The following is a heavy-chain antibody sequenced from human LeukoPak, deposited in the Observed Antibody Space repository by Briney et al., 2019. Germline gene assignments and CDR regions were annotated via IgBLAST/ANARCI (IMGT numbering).Heavy chain of an antibody. CDR3: AKEKGAYCSSTSCYKAFDL. Sequence: GGSLRLSCAASGFTFSSYGMHWVRQAPGKGLEWVAFIRYDGSNKYYADSVKGRFTISRDNSKNTLYLQMNSLRAEDTAVYYCAKEKGAYCSSTSCYKAFDLWGRGTLVTVSS. D-gene: IGHD2-2*02. CDR1: GFTFSSYG. J-gene: IGHJ2*01. V-gene: IGHV3-30*02. CDR2: IRYDGSNK.